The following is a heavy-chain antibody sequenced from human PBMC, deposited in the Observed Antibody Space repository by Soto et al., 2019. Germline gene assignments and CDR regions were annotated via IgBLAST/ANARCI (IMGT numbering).Heavy chain of an antibody. CDR3: VRNDRSLGDYFDY. J-gene: IGHJ4*02. D-gene: IGHD3-16*01. V-gene: IGHV3-48*01. CDR1: GFNFNSFS. Sequence: GGSLRLSCAASGFNFNSFSLNWVRQAPGRGLEWISFISHSGESMFYADSVRGRFTISRDNARNSLYLQMTNLRAEDTALYYCVRNDRSLGDYFDYWGQGARVTVSS. CDR2: ISHSGESM.